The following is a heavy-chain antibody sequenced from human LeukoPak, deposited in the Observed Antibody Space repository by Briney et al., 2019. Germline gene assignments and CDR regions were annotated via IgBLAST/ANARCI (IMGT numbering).Heavy chain of an antibody. CDR1: GGSISSGSYY. Sequence: PSETLSLTCTVSGGSISSGSYYWSWIRQPAGKGLEWIGRIYTSGSAKYNPSLKSRVTVSVDTSKNQFSLKLSSVTAADTAVYYCARVASGIDYWGQGTLVTVSS. CDR3: ARVASGIDY. V-gene: IGHV4-61*02. CDR2: IYTSGSA. J-gene: IGHJ4*02.